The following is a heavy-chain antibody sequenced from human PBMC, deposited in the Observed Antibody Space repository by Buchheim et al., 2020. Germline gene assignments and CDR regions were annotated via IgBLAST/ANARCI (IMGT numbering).Heavy chain of an antibody. V-gene: IGHV3-30-3*01. J-gene: IGHJ5*02. D-gene: IGHD1-26*01. Sequence: QVQLVESGGGVVQPGRSLRLSCAASGFTFSSYAMHWVRQAPGKGLEWVAVISYDGSNKYYADSVKGRFTISRDNSKNTLNLQMNSLRAEDTAVYYCARDGGSYYSGWFDPWGQGTL. CDR2: ISYDGSNK. CDR3: ARDGGSYYSGWFDP. CDR1: GFTFSSYA.